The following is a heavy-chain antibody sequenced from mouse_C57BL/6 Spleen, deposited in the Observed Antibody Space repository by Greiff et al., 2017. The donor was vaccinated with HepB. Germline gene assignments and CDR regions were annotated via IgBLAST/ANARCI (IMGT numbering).Heavy chain of an antibody. Sequence: QVQLQQRGAELVRPGSSVKLSCKASGYTFTSYWMHWVKQRPIQGLEWIGNIDPSDSETHYNQKFKDKATLTVDKSSSTAYMQLSSLTSEDSAVYYCARATTVTFDYWGQGTTLTVSS. D-gene: IGHD2-1*01. V-gene: IGHV1-52*01. CDR2: IDPSDSET. CDR3: ARATTVTFDY. CDR1: GYTFTSYW. J-gene: IGHJ2*01.